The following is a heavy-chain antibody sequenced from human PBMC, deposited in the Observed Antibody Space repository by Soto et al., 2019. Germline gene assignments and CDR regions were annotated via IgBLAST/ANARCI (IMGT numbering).Heavy chain of an antibody. V-gene: IGHV3-9*01. D-gene: IGHD3-16*01. CDR2: LSWNSVTI. J-gene: IGHJ4*02. CDR1: GFTFDDYA. CDR3: RAYHSQDKDY. Sequence: EVQLVESGGYLVQPGRSLRLSCAASGFTFDDYAMHWVRQAPGKGLEWVSGLSWNSVTIGYADSVRGRFTISRDNAKNSLYLQMNSLRPEDTALYYRRAYHSQDKDYWGQGTLVTVSS.